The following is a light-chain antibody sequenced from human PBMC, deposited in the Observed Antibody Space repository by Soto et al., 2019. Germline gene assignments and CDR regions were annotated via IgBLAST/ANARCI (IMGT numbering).Light chain of an antibody. CDR1: QGIRND. Sequence: AIQMTQSPSSLSSSVGDSVTITCRASQGIRNDLGWYQQKPGKAPKVIIYAASTLQSGVPSRFSGSGSGTDFTLIISSLQPEDFATYYCLQDYNYPITFGQGTRLEI. CDR3: LQDYNYPIT. J-gene: IGKJ5*01. V-gene: IGKV1-6*02. CDR2: AAS.